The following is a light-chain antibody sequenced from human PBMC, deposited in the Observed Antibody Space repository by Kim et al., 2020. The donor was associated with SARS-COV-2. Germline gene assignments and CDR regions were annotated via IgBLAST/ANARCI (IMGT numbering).Light chain of an antibody. CDR2: GAS. J-gene: IGKJ3*01. V-gene: IGKV3-20*01. Sequence: SPGERATLSCRASQTISKTYIAWYPQTPGQAPRLLIYGASNRATGIPDRFSGSGSGADFTLTISRLEPEDFAVYYCQQYGSSPYTFGPGTKVDIK. CDR3: QQYGSSPYT. CDR1: QTISKTY.